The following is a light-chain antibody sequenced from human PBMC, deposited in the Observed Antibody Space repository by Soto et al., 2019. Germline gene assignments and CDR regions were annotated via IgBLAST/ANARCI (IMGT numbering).Light chain of an antibody. V-gene: IGKV1-5*01. J-gene: IGKJ1*01. CDR3: QRYDSYPWT. CDR1: QSISSW. CDR2: DAS. Sequence: DIQMTQSPSTLSASVGDRVTVTCRASQSISSWLAWYQQKPGKAPKLLIYDASSLESGVPSRFSGSGSGTELIITISSLQPDDFETYYCQRYDSYPWTFGQGTKVDIK.